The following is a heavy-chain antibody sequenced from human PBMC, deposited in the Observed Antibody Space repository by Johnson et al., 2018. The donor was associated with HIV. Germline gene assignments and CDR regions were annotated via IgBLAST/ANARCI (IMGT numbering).Heavy chain of an antibody. V-gene: IGHV3-64*01. J-gene: IGHJ3*02. CDR1: GFTFSSYT. CDR3: ARGTVCGGDCYSRAFDI. CDR2: IISNGGST. Sequence: MQLVESGGGLFQPGGSLRLSCAASGFTFSSYTMHWVRQAPGKGLEYVSAIISNGGSTYYANAVKGRFTISRDNSKNTLYLQMGSLRAEDMAVYYCARGTVCGGDCYSRAFDIWGQGTMVTVSS. D-gene: IGHD2-21*02.